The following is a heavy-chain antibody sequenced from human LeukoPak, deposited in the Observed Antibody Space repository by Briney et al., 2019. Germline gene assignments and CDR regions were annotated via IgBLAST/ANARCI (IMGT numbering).Heavy chain of an antibody. CDR2: IYTSGST. J-gene: IGHJ3*02. D-gene: IGHD2-2*01. CDR3: ARYCSSTSCYSHAFDI. CDR1: GGSISSYY. V-gene: IGHV4-4*07. Sequence: PSETLSLTCTVSGGSISSYYWSWIRQPAGKGLEWIGRIYTSGSTNYNPSLKSRVTMSVDTSKNQFSLKLSSVTAADTAVYYCARYCSSTSCYSHAFDIWAKGQWSPSLQ.